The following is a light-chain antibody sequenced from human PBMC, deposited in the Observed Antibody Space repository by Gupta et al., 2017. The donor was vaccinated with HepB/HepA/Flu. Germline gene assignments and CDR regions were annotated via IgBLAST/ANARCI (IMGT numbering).Light chain of an antibody. CDR1: QSVTGNY. J-gene: IGKJ1*01. CDR3: QQDGSSPWT. Sequence: VLTQSPATLSLPSGERATLTSRARQSVTGNYLAWYQQKPGQAPRLLIYGASSRATGLPDRFSGSGSGTDFTLTISRLEPEDFAVYYCQQDGSSPWTFGQGTKVEIK. CDR2: GAS. V-gene: IGKV3-20*01.